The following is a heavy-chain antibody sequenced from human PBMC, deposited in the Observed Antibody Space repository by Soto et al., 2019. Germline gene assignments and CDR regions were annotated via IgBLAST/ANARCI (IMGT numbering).Heavy chain of an antibody. Sequence: PSQTLSLTCAISGDSVSSNSAAWNWIRQSPSRGLEWLGRTYYRSKWYNDYAVSVKSRITINPDTSKNQFSLQLNSVTPEDTAVYYCGRDLEIARGNWFDPWGKGTLVTVSS. CDR3: GRDLEIARGNWFDP. V-gene: IGHV6-1*01. D-gene: IGHD6-6*01. CDR1: GDSVSSNSAA. J-gene: IGHJ5*02. CDR2: TYYRSKWYN.